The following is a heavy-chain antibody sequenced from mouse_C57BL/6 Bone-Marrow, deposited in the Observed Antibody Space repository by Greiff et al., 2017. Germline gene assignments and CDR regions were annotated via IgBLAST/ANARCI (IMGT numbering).Heavy chain of an antibody. CDR3: TPYYSLDY. CDR2: IYPENGDT. Sequence: EVQLQQSGAELVRPGASVKLSCTASGFNIKDDYMHWVKQRPEQGLEWIGWIYPENGDTEYASKFQGKATITADTSSNTAYLQLSSLTSEDTAVYYYTPYYSLDYWGQGTTLTVSS. D-gene: IGHD2-12*01. V-gene: IGHV14-4*01. J-gene: IGHJ2*01. CDR1: GFNIKDDY.